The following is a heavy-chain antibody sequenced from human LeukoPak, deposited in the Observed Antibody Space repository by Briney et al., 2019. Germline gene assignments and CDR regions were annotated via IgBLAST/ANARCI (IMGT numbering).Heavy chain of an antibody. V-gene: IGHV3-7*01. CDR3: ARGAWYYIY. CDR1: GFTFTTSW. CDR2: IKPDGSEK. J-gene: IGHJ4*02. D-gene: IGHD6-19*01. Sequence: GGSLRLSCAPSGFTFTTSWMSWVRQAPGKGLEWLANIKPDGSEKNYVDSVRGRFTISRDNAKNSLYLDMNSLRAEDTAVYYCARGAWYYIYWGQGTLVSVSS.